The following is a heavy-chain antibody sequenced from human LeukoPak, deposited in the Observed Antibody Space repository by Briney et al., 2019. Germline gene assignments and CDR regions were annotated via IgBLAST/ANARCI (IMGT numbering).Heavy chain of an antibody. CDR3: ARHRSRDYYYYYMDV. Sequence: GESLKISCKTSGYSFTSYWIAWVRQMPGKGLEWMGVIYPGDSDTRYSPSFQGQVTISADKSISTAYLQWSSLKASDTAMYYCARHRSRDYYYYYMDVWGKGTTVTVSS. V-gene: IGHV5-51*01. CDR1: GYSFTSYW. CDR2: IYPGDSDT. J-gene: IGHJ6*03.